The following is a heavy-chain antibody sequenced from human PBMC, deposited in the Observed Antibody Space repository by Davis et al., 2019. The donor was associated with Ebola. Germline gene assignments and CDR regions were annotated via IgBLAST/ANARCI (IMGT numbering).Heavy chain of an antibody. CDR2: INPSGCST. Sequence: ASVKVSCKASGYTFTSYYMHWVRQAPGQGLEWMGIINPSGCSTSYAQKFQGRVTMTRDTSTSTVYMELSSLRSEDTAVYYCARDGGRGWNMIVVVITYGMDVWGQGTTVTVSS. V-gene: IGHV1-46*03. J-gene: IGHJ6*02. CDR1: GYTFTSYY. D-gene: IGHD3-22*01. CDR3: ARDGGRGWNMIVVVITYGMDV.